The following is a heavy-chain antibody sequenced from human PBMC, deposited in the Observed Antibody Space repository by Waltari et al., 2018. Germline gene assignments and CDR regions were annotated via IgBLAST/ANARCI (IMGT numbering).Heavy chain of an antibody. Sequence: QVQLQQWGAGLLKPSETLSLTCAVYGGSFSGYYWSWIRQPPGKGLEWIGEINHSGSTNYNPSLKSRVTISVDTTKNQFSLKLSSGTAADTAGDYCARGRPRYSSGRRYFDYWGQGTLVTVSS. J-gene: IGHJ4*02. CDR1: GGSFSGYY. V-gene: IGHV4-34*01. CDR3: ARGRPRYSSGRRYFDY. D-gene: IGHD6-19*01. CDR2: INHSGST.